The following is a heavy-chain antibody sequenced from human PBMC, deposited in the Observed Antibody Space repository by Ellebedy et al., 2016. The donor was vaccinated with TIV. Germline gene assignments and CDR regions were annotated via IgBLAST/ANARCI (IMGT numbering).Heavy chain of an antibody. J-gene: IGHJ4*02. V-gene: IGHV1-2*02. D-gene: IGHD3-22*01. CDR1: GYTFTGYY. CDR3: AREYYYDSSGVDY. CDR2: INPNSGGT. Sequence: ASVKVSCXASGYTFTGYYMHWVRQAPGQGLEWMGWINPNSGGTNYAQKFQGRVTMTRDTSISTAYMELGRLRSDDTAVYYCAREYYYDSSGVDYWGQGTLVTVSS.